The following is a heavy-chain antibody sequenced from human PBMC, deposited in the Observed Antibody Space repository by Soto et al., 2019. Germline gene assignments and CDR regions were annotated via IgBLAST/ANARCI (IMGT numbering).Heavy chain of an antibody. Sequence: ASVKVSCKASGYTFTSYGISWVRQAPGQGLEWMGWISAYNGNTNYAQKLQGRVTMTTDTSTSTAYMELRSLRSDDTAVYYCARDGIPVVAATLGPNWLDTWGRGTLVTVSS. J-gene: IGHJ5*02. CDR3: ARDGIPVVAATLGPNWLDT. D-gene: IGHD2-15*01. CDR1: GYTFTSYG. V-gene: IGHV1-18*04. CDR2: ISAYNGNT.